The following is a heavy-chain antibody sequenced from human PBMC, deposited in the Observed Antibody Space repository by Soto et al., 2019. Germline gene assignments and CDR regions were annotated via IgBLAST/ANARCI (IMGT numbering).Heavy chain of an antibody. CDR1: GASISSYH. CDR2: IYYSGSA. D-gene: IGHD3-16*01. Sequence: QVQLQESGPGLVKPSATLSLTCTVSGASISSYHWSWIRQTPGKGLKWIGYIYYSGSANYNPSLKSRVSFSVETSKNQVSLKLSSVTAADTGVYYCAASVPAEYVFPYYYMDVWGKGTRVTVSS. J-gene: IGHJ6*03. CDR3: AASVPAEYVFPYYYMDV. V-gene: IGHV4-59*01.